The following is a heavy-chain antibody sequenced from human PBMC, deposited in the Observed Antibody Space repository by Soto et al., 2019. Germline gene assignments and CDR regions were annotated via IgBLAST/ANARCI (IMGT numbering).Heavy chain of an antibody. J-gene: IGHJ6*02. CDR2: IIPIFGTA. CDR3: ARTWHSSSYKYYDDDGMDV. Sequence: QVQLVQSGAEVKKPGSSVKVSCKASGGTFSSYAISWVRQAPGQGLEWMGGIIPIFGTANYAQKFQGRVTITADESTSTAYMELSSLRSEDTAVYYCARTWHSSSYKYYDDDGMDVWGQGTAVTVCS. D-gene: IGHD6-13*01. CDR1: GGTFSSYA. V-gene: IGHV1-69*01.